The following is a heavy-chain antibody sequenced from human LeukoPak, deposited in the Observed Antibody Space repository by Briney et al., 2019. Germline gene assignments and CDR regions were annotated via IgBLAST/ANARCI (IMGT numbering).Heavy chain of an antibody. D-gene: IGHD6-25*01. V-gene: IGHV1-2*06. CDR1: GYTFTGYY. CDR2: INPNSGGT. J-gene: IGHJ4*02. Sequence: ASVKVSCKASGYTFTGYYMHWVRQAPGQGLEWMGRINPNSGGTNYAQKFQGRVTMTRDTSISTAYMELSGLRSDDTAVYYCARGDFSSGTYYFDYWGQGTLVTVSS. CDR3: ARGDFSSGTYYFDY.